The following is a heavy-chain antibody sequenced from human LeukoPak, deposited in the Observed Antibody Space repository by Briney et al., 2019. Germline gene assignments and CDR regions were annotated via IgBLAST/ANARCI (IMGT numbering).Heavy chain of an antibody. D-gene: IGHD4-17*01. CDR1: GFTFSSYS. J-gene: IGHJ4*02. Sequence: PEGSLRLSCAASGFTFSSYSMNWVRQAPGKGLEWVSYISSSSSTIYYADSVKGRFIISRDNSKNTLYLQMNSLRAEDTAVYYCATSTLILRLIFDYWGQGTLVTVSS. CDR3: ATSTLILRLIFDY. CDR2: ISSSSSTI. V-gene: IGHV3-48*01.